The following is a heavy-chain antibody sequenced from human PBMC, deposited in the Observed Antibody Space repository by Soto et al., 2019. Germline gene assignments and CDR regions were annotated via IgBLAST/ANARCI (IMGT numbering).Heavy chain of an antibody. D-gene: IGHD6-13*01. J-gene: IGHJ4*02. CDR1: GFIFSSYD. CDR2: ISGSGSDT. Sequence: GGSLRLSCAASGFIFSSYDMHWVRQAPGKGLEWISYISGSGSDTHYADSVKGRFTVSRDNAKNLLYLQLSSLRADDTAVYYCAQGYMYSTWGQGILVTVSS. CDR3: AQGYMYST. V-gene: IGHV3-48*03.